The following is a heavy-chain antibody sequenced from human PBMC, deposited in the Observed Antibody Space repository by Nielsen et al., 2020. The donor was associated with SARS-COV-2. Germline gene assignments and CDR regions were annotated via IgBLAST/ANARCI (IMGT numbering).Heavy chain of an antibody. CDR2: ISSSSSTI. J-gene: IGHJ4*02. Sequence: GESLKISCAASGFTFSSYSMNWVRQAPRKGLEWVSYISSSSSTIYYADSVKGRFTISRDNAKNSLYLQMNSLRAEDTAVYYCARIHYDFWSGETGVDYWGQGTLVTVSS. V-gene: IGHV3-48*01. D-gene: IGHD3-3*01. CDR3: ARIHYDFWSGETGVDY. CDR1: GFTFSSYS.